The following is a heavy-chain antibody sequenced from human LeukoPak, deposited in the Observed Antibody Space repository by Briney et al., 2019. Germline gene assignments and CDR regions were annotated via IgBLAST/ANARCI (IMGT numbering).Heavy chain of an antibody. CDR2: INPNSGGT. Sequence: ASVKVSCKASGYTFTGYYMHWVRQAPGQGLEWMGWINPNSGGTNYAQKFQGRVTMTRDTSISTAYVELSRLRSDDTAVYYCARDASKKEVNWFDPWGQGTLVTVSS. J-gene: IGHJ5*02. D-gene: IGHD2-2*01. CDR3: ARDASKKEVNWFDP. V-gene: IGHV1-2*02. CDR1: GYTFTGYY.